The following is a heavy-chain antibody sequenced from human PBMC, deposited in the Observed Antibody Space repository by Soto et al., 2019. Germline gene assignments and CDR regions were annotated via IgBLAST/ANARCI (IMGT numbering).Heavy chain of an antibody. D-gene: IGHD3-10*01. J-gene: IGHJ6*02. CDR2: ISAYNGNT. Sequence: GASVKVSCKASGYTFTSYGISWVRQAPGQGLEWMGWISAYNGNTNYAQKLQGRVTMTTDTSTSTAYMELRSLRSDDTAVYYCARDGSGSYHEYYYYYYGMDVWGQGTTVTVSS. CDR3: ARDGSGSYHEYYYYYYGMDV. V-gene: IGHV1-18*01. CDR1: GYTFTSYG.